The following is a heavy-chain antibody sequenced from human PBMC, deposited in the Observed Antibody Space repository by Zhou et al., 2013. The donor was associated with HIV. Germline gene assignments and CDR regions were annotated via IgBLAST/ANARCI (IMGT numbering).Heavy chain of an antibody. V-gene: IGHV1-69*05. CDR3: ASSINYGSGSYYHYYYYMDV. J-gene: IGHJ6*03. D-gene: IGHD3-10*01. Sequence: QVQLVQSGAGVMMPGSSVRVSCKVTGGTFKNYAINWVRQAPGQGLEWMGGIIPMFVTPNYAQKFQGRVTITTDKSTTTSYMNLGGLRSDDTAVYYCASSINYGSGSYYHYYYYMDVWGKGTTVTVSS. CDR1: GGTFKNYA. CDR2: IIPMFVTP.